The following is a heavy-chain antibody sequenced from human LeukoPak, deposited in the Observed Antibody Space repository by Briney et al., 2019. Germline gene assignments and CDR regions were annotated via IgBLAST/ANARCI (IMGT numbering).Heavy chain of an antibody. V-gene: IGHV1-69*04. D-gene: IGHD4-17*01. CDR1: GGTFSSYA. Sequence: SVKVSCKASGGTFSSYAISWVRQAPGQGLEWMGRIIPILGIANYAQKFQGRVTITADKSTSTAYMELSSLRSEDTAVYYCARAEDYGDSPRYFDYWGQGTLVTVSS. CDR3: ARAEDYGDSPRYFDY. J-gene: IGHJ4*02. CDR2: IIPILGIA.